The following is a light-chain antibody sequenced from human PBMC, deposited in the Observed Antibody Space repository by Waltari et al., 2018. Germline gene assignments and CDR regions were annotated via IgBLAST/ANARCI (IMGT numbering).Light chain of an antibody. CDR3: TAHGPGSATI. V-gene: IGLV2-14*03. J-gene: IGLJ1*01. Sequence: QSAVTQPVSVSGSPGQSTTLSCAGSSSDIGAFKYVSWYQQHPGDAPKLIIYNVSERPSGVSNRFSGSKSGNTASLTIAGLQTEDEADYYCTAHGPGSATIFGTGTRVSVL. CDR2: NVS. CDR1: SSDIGAFKY.